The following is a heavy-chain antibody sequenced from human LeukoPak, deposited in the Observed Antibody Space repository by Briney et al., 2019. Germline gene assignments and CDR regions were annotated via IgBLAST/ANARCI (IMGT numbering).Heavy chain of an antibody. J-gene: IGHJ4*02. V-gene: IGHV3-23*01. CDR2: FSGSGGCT. D-gene: IGHD2-15*01. CDR1: GFTFSSYA. Sequence: GSLSLSRAAPGFTFSSYAISWVRPAPGKGLGWVLAFSGSGGCTYYADSVKGRFTISRDNSKNTLYLQMNSLRAEDTAVYYCAKDLEGHCSGGSCYSGGALDYWGQGTLVTVSS. CDR3: AKDLEGHCSGGSCYSGGALDY.